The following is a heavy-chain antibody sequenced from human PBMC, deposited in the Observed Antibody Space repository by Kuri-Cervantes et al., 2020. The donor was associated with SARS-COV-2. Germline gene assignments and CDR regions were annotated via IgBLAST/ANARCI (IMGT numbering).Heavy chain of an antibody. Sequence: ESLKISCTVSGYSISSGYYWGWIRQPPGKGLEWIGSIYHSGSTYYNPSLKSRVTISVDTSKNQFSLKLSSVTAADTAVYYCARDIVVVPAASSDYWGQGTLVTVSS. D-gene: IGHD2-2*01. CDR2: IYHSGST. V-gene: IGHV4-38-2*02. CDR3: ARDIVVVPAASSDY. CDR1: GYSISSGYY. J-gene: IGHJ4*02.